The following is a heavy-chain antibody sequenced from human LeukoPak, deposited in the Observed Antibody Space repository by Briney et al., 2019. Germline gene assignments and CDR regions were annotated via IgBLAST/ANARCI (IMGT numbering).Heavy chain of an antibody. CDR2: INPSGGTT. D-gene: IGHD3-3*01. J-gene: IGHJ5*02. V-gene: IGHV1-46*01. CDR1: AYTLTSYY. Sequence: ASVKVSCKTSAYTLTSYYMHWVRQAPGQGLEWMGTINPSGGTTNYAQKFQGRVTITADESTSTAYMELSSLRSEDTAVYYCASQSITIFGVVIVDNWFDPWGQGTLVTVSS. CDR3: ASQSITIFGVVIVDNWFDP.